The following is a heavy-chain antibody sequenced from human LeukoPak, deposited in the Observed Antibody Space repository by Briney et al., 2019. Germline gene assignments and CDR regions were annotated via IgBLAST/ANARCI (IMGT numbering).Heavy chain of an antibody. Sequence: ASVKVSCKASGYTFTSYDINWVRQATGQGLEWMGWMNPNSGNTGYAQKFQGRVTMTRNTSISTAYMELSRLRSDDTAVYYCARGGHYDILTGYYMWFDWFDPWGQGTLVTVSS. J-gene: IGHJ5*02. CDR3: ARGGHYDILTGYYMWFDWFDP. V-gene: IGHV1-8*01. CDR2: MNPNSGNT. D-gene: IGHD3-9*01. CDR1: GYTFTSYD.